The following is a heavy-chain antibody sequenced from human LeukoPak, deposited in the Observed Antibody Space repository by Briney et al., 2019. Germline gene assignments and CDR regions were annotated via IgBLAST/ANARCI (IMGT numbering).Heavy chain of an antibody. V-gene: IGHV3-53*01. J-gene: IGHJ6*03. Sequence: GGSLRLSCAASGFTVSSNYMSWVRQAPGKGLEWVSVIYSGGSTYYADSVKGRFTISRDNSKNTLYLQMNSLRAEDTAVYYCASRAAGYRIYYYYYYMDVWGKGTTVTVSS. CDR2: IYSGGST. CDR1: GFTVSSNY. D-gene: IGHD6-13*01. CDR3: ASRAAGYRIYYYYYYMDV.